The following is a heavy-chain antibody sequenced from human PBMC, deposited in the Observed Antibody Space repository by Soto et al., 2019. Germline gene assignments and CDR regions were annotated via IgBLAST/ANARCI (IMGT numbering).Heavy chain of an antibody. Sequence: EVQLLESGGALVQPGGSLRLSCAASGFSFSDYSMTWVRQAPGRGLEWVSTLTPAGTTFYADSVKGRFTISRDNYRNTLSLKMYNLRAEDTARYYCAKRATTVPTPGNYFDCWGQGTLVTVSS. CDR2: LTPAGTT. J-gene: IGHJ4*02. D-gene: IGHD2-15*01. V-gene: IGHV3-23*01. CDR1: GFSFSDYS. CDR3: AKRATTVPTPGNYFDC.